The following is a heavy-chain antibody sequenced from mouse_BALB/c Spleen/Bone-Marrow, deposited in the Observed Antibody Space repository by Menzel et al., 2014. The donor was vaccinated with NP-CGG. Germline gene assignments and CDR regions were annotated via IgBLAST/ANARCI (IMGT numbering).Heavy chain of an antibody. CDR2: SRNKANDYTT. J-gene: IGHJ1*01. CDR3: ARYTYPGYFDV. CDR1: GFTFSDFY. V-gene: IGHV7-1*02. Sequence: EVQLVESGGGLVQPGGSLILSCAPSGFTFSDFYMEWVRQPPGKRLEWIAASRNKANDYTTEYSASVKGRFIVSRDTSQSILYLQMNALRAEDTAIYYCARYTYPGYFDVWGAGTTVTVSS. D-gene: IGHD5-1*01.